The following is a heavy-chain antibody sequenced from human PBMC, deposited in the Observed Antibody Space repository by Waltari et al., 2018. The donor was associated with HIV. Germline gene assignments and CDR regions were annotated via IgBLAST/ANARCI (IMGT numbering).Heavy chain of an antibody. CDR1: GFTFSSYA. V-gene: IGHV3-30*01. CDR3: ARDHYYDSSGCFDY. D-gene: IGHD3-22*01. J-gene: IGHJ4*02. CDR2: ISYDGSNK. Sequence: QVQLVESGGGVVQPGRSLRLSCAASGFTFSSYALHWVRQAPGKGLEWVAVISYDGSNKYYADSVKGRFTISRDNSKNTLYLQMNSLRAEDTAVYYCARDHYYDSSGCFDYWGQGTLVTVSS.